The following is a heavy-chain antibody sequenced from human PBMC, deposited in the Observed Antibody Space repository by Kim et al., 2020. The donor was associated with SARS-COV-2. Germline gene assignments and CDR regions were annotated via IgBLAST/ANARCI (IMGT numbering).Heavy chain of an antibody. J-gene: IGHJ6*01. V-gene: IGHV5-51*01. CDR3: ARIGGGSYLYCYYYGMDV. D-gene: IGHD1-26*01. CDR1: GCSFTSYW. Sequence: GESLKISCKGSGCSFTSYWIGWVRQMPGKGLEWMGIIYPGDSDTRYSPSFQGQVTIPADKSISTAYLQWSSLKASDTAMYYCARIGGGSYLYCYYYGMDVWGRGTTVTVSS. CDR2: IYPGDSDT.